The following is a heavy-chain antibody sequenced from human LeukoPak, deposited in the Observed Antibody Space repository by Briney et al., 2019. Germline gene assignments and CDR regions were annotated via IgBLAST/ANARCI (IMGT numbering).Heavy chain of an antibody. CDR3: ARPYYYDSRIDP. CDR1: GGSISSGDYY. V-gene: IGHV4-30-4*01. Sequence: SQTLSLTCTVSGGSISSGDYYWSWIRQPAGKGLEWIAYMYYSGSTYYNPSLKSRVTMSADTSKNQLSLKLSSVAAADTAVYYCARPYYYDSRIDPWGQGILVTVSS. J-gene: IGHJ5*02. D-gene: IGHD3-22*01. CDR2: MYYSGST.